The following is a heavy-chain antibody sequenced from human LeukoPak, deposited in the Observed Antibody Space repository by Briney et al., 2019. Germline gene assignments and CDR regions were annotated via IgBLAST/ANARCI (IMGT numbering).Heavy chain of an antibody. CDR2: IYYSGST. V-gene: IGHV4-59*01. Sequence: PSETLSLTCTVSGGSISSYYWSWIRQPPGKGLEWIGYIYYSGSTNYNPSLKSRVTISVDTSKNQFSLKLSSVTAADTAVYYCARAESITIFGVAIGGMDVWGQGTTVTDSS. CDR3: ARAESITIFGVAIGGMDV. J-gene: IGHJ6*02. CDR1: GGSISSYY. D-gene: IGHD3-3*01.